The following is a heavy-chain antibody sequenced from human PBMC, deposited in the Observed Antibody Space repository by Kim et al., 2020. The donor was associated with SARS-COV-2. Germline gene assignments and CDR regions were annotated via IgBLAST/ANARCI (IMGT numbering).Heavy chain of an antibody. V-gene: IGHV3-11*04. Sequence: IYYADSVKGRFTISRDNAKNSLYLQMNSLRAEDTAVYYCARDPGAVAGTIWGQGTLVTVSS. D-gene: IGHD6-19*01. J-gene: IGHJ4*02. CDR2: I. CDR3: ARDPGAVAGTI.